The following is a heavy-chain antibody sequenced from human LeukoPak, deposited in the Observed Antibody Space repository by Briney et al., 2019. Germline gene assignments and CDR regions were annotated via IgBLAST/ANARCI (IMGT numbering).Heavy chain of an antibody. V-gene: IGHV3-21*01. CDR1: GFRFDDYG. CDR3: ARNQLSGSSYYYYYMDV. CDR2: LSGKNDFI. Sequence: SGGSLRLSCVVSGFRFDDYGMHWVRQAPGKGLEWVSSLSGKNDFIYYADSVKGRFTISRDNAKNSLYLQLNSLRAEDTAVYYCARNQLSGSSYYYYYMDVWGKGTTVTVSS. J-gene: IGHJ6*03. D-gene: IGHD3-3*01.